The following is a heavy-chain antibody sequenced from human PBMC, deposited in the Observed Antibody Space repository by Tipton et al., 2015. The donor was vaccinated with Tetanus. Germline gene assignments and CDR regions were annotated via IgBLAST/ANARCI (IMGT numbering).Heavy chain of an antibody. J-gene: IGHJ4*02. CDR2: ITPIFGTT. CDR3: ARDFVFSTQSCPFFDI. Sequence: QLVQSGAEMKKPGSSVKVSCKASGGTFTNHALSWVRQAPGQGLEWVGGITPIFGTTNSAPKFQGRVTITADESTNTAYMELSSLRSEDTAIYYCARDFVFSTQSCPFFDIWGQGTLVTVSS. CDR1: GGTFTNHA. V-gene: IGHV1-69*01. D-gene: IGHD3-3*01.